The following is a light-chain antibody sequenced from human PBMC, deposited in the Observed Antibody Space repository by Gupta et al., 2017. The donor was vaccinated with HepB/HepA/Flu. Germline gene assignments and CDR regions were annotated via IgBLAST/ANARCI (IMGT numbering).Light chain of an antibody. CDR3: LQDDSYPFT. Sequence: AIQMTQSPSSLSASVGDRVTITCRAGQDIGNQLSWYQQTPGKAPKLLVYSASNLQSGTTSRFSGSGSGTYFTFTISSLQPEDIATYYCLQDDSYPFTFGGGTKVEI. CDR1: QDIGNQ. J-gene: IGKJ4*01. CDR2: SAS. V-gene: IGKV1-6*01.